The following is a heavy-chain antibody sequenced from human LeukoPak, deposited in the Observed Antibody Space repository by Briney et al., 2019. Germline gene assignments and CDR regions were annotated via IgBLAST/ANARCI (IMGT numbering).Heavy chain of an antibody. CDR2: INPNSGGT. V-gene: IGHV1-2*02. CDR1: GYTFTDYY. J-gene: IGHJ4*02. D-gene: IGHD6-19*01. CDR3: AREDSLAVASDY. Sequence: ASVKVSCKASGYTFTDYYMHWVRQAPGQGLEWMGWINPNSGGTNYAQKFQGRVTMTRDTSISTAYMELSRLRSDDTAVYYCAREDSLAVASDYWGQGTLVTVSS.